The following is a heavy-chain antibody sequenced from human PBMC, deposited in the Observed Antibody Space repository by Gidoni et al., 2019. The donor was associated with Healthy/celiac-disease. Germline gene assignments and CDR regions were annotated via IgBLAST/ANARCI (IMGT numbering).Heavy chain of an antibody. J-gene: IGHJ6*03. CDR1: GFTFSSSG. V-gene: IGHV3-30*18. CDR2: ISYDGSNK. Sequence: QVQLVESGGGVVQPGRSLRLSCAASGFTFSSSGMHWVRQAPGKGLEWVAVISYDGSNKYYADSVKGRFTISRDNSKNTLYLQMNSLRAEDTAVYYCAKDRTPAAAKGHYYYMDVWGKGTTVTVSS. D-gene: IGHD2-2*01. CDR3: AKDRTPAAAKGHYYYMDV.